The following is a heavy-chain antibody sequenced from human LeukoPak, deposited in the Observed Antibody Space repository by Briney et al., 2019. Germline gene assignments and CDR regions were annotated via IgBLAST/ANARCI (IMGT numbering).Heavy chain of an antibody. V-gene: IGHV3-49*03. CDR1: GFTFGDYA. CDR3: TRGRIIVVVTALPSYSDH. D-gene: IGHD2-21*02. CDR2: IRSKAYGGTT. Sequence: GGSLRLSCTASGFTFGDYAMSWFRQAPGKGLEWVGFIRSKAYGGTTEYAASVKGRFTISRDDSKSIAYLQMNSLKTEDTAVYYCTRGRIIVVVTALPSYSDHWGQGTLVTVSS. J-gene: IGHJ4*02.